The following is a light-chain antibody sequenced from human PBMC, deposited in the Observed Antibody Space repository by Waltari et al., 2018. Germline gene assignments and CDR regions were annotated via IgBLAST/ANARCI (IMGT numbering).Light chain of an antibody. Sequence: EIVLTQSPGNLSLSPGERATLSCRASQSVGRSLAWYQQKPGQAPRRRIYDASSRAAGTPGRFSCSGSGTDFSLAISSLEPEDFAVYFCQHYVSLPVTFGQGTKVEI. J-gene: IGKJ1*01. V-gene: IGKV3-20*01. CDR1: QSVGRS. CDR3: QHYVSLPVT. CDR2: DAS.